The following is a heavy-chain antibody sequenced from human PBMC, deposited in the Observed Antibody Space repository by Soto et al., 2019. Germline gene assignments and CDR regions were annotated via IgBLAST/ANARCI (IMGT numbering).Heavy chain of an antibody. CDR3: ARGGYSTAWSVNY. CDR1: GFTFSSFG. CDR2: ISGSSGTI. V-gene: IGHV3-48*02. J-gene: IGHJ4*02. Sequence: EVQLVESGGGLVQPGGSLRLSCVVSGFTFSSFGMNWVRQAPGKGLERISYISGSSGTIYYVDSVKGRFTISRDNAKNSLYLQMNGLRDEDTAVYYCARGGYSTAWSVNYWGQGTLVTVSS. D-gene: IGHD6-19*01.